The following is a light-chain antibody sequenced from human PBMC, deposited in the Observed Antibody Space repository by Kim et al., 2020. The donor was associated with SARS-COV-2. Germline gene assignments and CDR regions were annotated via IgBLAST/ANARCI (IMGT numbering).Light chain of an antibody. CDR2: LYSDGRP. J-gene: IGLJ2*01. Sequence: SVTLTGILSTGQSSSTIAGLQQQPGRGPRYLVMLYSDGRPTKGDGIPDRFSGSTSGSEYSLTISSLQSEDEADYYCQTWGSGIGVFGGGTKLTVL. CDR1: TGQSSST. V-gene: IGLV4-69*01. CDR3: QTWGSGIGV.